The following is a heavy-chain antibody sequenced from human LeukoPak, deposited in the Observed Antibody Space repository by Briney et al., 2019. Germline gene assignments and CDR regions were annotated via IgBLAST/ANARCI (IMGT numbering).Heavy chain of an antibody. Sequence: GGSLRLSCAASGFTFSSYSMNWVRQAPGKGLEWVAFIRYEGSNKYYADSVKGRFTISRDNSKNTLYLQMNSLRAEDTAVYYCAGYDFWSGDWGQGTLVTVSS. CDR3: AGYDFWSGD. CDR2: IRYEGSNK. V-gene: IGHV3-30*02. CDR1: GFTFSSYS. J-gene: IGHJ4*02. D-gene: IGHD3-3*01.